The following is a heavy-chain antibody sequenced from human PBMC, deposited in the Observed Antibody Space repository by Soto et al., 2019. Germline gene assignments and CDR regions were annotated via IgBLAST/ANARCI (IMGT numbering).Heavy chain of an antibody. CDR1: GGSISSGGYY. CDR2: IYYSGST. V-gene: IGHV4-31*03. J-gene: IGHJ6*02. D-gene: IGHD6-13*01. CDR3: ARGIAAAGAYYYYGMDV. Sequence: QVQLQESGPGLVKPSQTLSLTCTVSGGSISSGGYYWSWIRQHPGKGLEWIGYIYYSGSTYYNPSHKSRVTISVDTSKNQFSLKLSSVTAADTAVYYCARGIAAAGAYYYYGMDVRGQGTTVTVSS.